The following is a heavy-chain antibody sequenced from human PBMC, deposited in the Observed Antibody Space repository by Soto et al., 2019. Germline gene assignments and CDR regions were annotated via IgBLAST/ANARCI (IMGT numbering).Heavy chain of an antibody. D-gene: IGHD2-8*01. CDR2: ISWDGGSA. J-gene: IGHJ3*01. CDR3: VKDNRAKWXXVXGESFDF. Sequence: EVQVVESGGDVVRPGGSLRLSCTASGFTFDDYPMHWVRQAPGKSLEWVSMISWDGGSAYFADSVKGRFTMSRDNSKNSLYLQMTSLKPEDTALYFCVKDNRAKWXXVXGESFDFWGPGTKVTVSS. CDR1: GFTFDDYP. V-gene: IGHV3-43*01.